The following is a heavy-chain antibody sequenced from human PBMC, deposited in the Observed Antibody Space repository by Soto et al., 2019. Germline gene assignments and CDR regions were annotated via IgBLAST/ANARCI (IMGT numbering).Heavy chain of an antibody. CDR1: GYGFTTYG. CDR3: ARGRYGAY. Sequence: QVHLVQSGAEVKKPGASVKVSCKCSGYGFTTYGITWVRQAPGQGLEWMAWITAHNGNTNYARKLQGRVTVTRDTSTSTASMELRSMRSDVTAVYYCARGRYGAYWGPGALVTGSS. J-gene: IGHJ4*02. V-gene: IGHV1-18*01. D-gene: IGHD3-10*01. CDR2: ITAHNGNT.